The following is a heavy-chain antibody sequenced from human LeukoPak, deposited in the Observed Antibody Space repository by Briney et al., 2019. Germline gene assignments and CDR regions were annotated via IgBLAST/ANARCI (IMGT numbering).Heavy chain of an antibody. J-gene: IGHJ6*02. D-gene: IGHD2-15*01. CDR1: GFTFSDYY. CDR2: ISSNGSTI. CDR3: ASTPAYYYYGMDV. V-gene: IGHV3-11*01. Sequence: GGSLRLSCAASGFTFSDYYMSWIRQAPGKGLEWVSYISSNGSTIYYADSVKGRFTISRDNAKNSLYLQMNSLRAEDTAVYYCASTPAYYYYGMDVWGQGTTVTVSS.